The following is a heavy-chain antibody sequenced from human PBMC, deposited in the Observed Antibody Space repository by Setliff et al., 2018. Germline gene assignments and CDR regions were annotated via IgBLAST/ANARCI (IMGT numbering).Heavy chain of an antibody. CDR1: GGTFRSDG. CDR3: ATVNRGGYHSIYWYFAP. CDR2: IIPTSGTT. V-gene: IGHV1-69*13. J-gene: IGHJ2*01. Sequence: SVKVSCKASGGTFRSDGFNWVRQAPGQGLEWMGRIIPTSGTTNYAQTLQGRVTFSADASTATAYMEVTSLRSEDTAVYYCATVNRGGYHSIYWYFAPWGRGTLVTVSS. D-gene: IGHD1-26*01.